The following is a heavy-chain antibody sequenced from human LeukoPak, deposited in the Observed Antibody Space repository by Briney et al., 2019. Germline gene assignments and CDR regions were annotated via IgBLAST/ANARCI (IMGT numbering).Heavy chain of an antibody. Sequence: SGPALVKPTQTLTLTCTFSGFSLSTSGMCVSWIRQPPGKALEWLARIDWDDDKYYSTSLKTRLTISKDTSKNQVVLTMTNMDPVDTATYYCARFMLSSGGSPHAFDIWGQGTMVTVSS. CDR3: ARFMLSSGGSPHAFDI. CDR2: IDWDDDK. V-gene: IGHV2-70*11. CDR1: GFSLSTSGMC. J-gene: IGHJ3*02. D-gene: IGHD2-15*01.